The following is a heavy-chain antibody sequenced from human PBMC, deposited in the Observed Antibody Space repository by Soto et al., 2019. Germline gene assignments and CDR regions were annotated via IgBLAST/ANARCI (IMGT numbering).Heavy chain of an antibody. CDR2: IDPSDSYT. V-gene: IGHV5-10-1*01. CDR3: ARHGVYCSSNSCYMYYYYGMDV. CDR1: GYSFTSYL. J-gene: IGHJ6*02. D-gene: IGHD2-2*02. Sequence: XESLKVSWKCSGYSFTSYLISWVLQMPGKGLEWMGRIDPSDSYTNYSPSFQGHVTISADKSISTAYLQWSSLKASDTAMYYCARHGVYCSSNSCYMYYYYGMDVWGQGTTVTVSS.